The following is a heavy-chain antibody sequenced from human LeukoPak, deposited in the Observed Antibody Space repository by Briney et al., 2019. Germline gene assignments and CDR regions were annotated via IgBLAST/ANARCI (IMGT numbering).Heavy chain of an antibody. J-gene: IGHJ4*02. CDR3: ARITRDLGVVIIGDY. Sequence: ASVKVSCKASGYTFTSYGISWVRQAPGQGIEWMGWISAYNGNTNHAQKLQGRVTMTTDTSTSTAYMELRSLRSDDTAVYYCARITRDLGVVIIGDYWGQGTLVTVSS. CDR2: ISAYNGNT. CDR1: GYTFTSYG. D-gene: IGHD3-3*01. V-gene: IGHV1-18*01.